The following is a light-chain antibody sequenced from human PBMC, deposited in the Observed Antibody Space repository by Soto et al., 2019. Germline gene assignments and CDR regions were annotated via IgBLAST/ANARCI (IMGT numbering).Light chain of an antibody. Sequence: EIVLTQSPGTLPLSPGERATLSCRASQSVSSSYLVWHQQKPGQAPRLLIHGATTRATGIPARFSGSGSGTDFTLTISRLEPEDFAVYYCQQYGSSGTFGQGTKVDIK. CDR3: QQYGSSGT. CDR1: QSVSSSY. CDR2: GAT. J-gene: IGKJ1*01. V-gene: IGKV3-20*01.